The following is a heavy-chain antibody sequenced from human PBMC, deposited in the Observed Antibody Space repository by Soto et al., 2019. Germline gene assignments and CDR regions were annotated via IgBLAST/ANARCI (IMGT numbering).Heavy chain of an antibody. V-gene: IGHV1-18*01. CDR1: GYTFTSYG. J-gene: IGHJ6*02. D-gene: IGHD2-8*01. Sequence: GASVKVSCKASGYTFTSYGISWVRQAPGQGLEWMGWISAYNGNTNYAQKLQGRVTMTTDTSTSTAYMELRSLRSDDTAVYYCARAVGEYCTNGVCYTRLWQGGYYYYGMDVWGQGTTVTVSS. CDR2: ISAYNGNT. CDR3: ARAVGEYCTNGVCYTRLWQGGYYYYGMDV.